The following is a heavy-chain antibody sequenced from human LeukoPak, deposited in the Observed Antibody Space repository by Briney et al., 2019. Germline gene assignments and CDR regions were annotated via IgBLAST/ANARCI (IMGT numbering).Heavy chain of an antibody. CDR2: IYYSGST. V-gene: IGHV4-39*01. Sequence: PSETLSLTCTVSGGSISSSSYYWGWIRQPPGKGLEWIGSIYYSGSTYYNPSLKSRVTISVDTSKNQFSLKLSSVTAADTAVYYCARHGHEFLWFSGQPYYFDYWGQGTLVTVSS. CDR1: GGSISSSSYY. J-gene: IGHJ4*02. D-gene: IGHD3-10*01. CDR3: ARHGHEFLWFSGQPYYFDY.